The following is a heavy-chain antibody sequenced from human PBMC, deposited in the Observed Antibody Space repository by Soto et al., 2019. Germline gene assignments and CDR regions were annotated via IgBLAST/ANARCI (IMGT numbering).Heavy chain of an antibody. D-gene: IGHD2-2*02. CDR2: IYHSGST. J-gene: IGHJ5*02. CDR3: ARDLLVPAAIEYNWFDP. Sequence: QVQLQESGPGLVKPSGTLSLTCAVSGGSISSSNWWSWVRQPPGKGLEWIGEIYHSGSTNYNPSLKSRVTISVDKSKNQSSLKLSSVTAADTAVYYCARDLLVPAAIEYNWFDPWGQGTLVTVSS. V-gene: IGHV4-4*02. CDR1: GGSISSSNW.